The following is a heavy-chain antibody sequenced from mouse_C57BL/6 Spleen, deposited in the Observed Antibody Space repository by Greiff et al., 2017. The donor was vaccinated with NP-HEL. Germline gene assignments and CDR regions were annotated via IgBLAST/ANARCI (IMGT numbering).Heavy chain of an antibody. J-gene: IGHJ4*01. Sequence: EVMLVESGGGLVQPGGSMKLSCVASGFTFSNYWMNWVRQSPEKGLEWVAQISLKSDNYATHYAVSVKGRFTISRDDSKRSVYLQVNNLRAEDTGIYYCTGGYPSAMGYWGQGTSVTVSS. V-gene: IGHV6-3*01. D-gene: IGHD3-1*01. CDR1: GFTFSNYW. CDR3: TGGYPSAMGY. CDR2: ISLKSDNYAT.